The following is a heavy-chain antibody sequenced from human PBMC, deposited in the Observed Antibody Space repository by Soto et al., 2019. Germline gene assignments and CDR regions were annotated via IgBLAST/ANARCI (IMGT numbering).Heavy chain of an antibody. CDR1: GGSISSYY. Sequence: SETLSLTCTVSGGSISSYYWSWIRQPPGKGLEWIGYIYYSGSTNYNPSLKSRVTISVDTSKNQFSLKLSSVTAADTAVYYCAGRGYYGSGVNGFDSWGQGTMVTVSS. J-gene: IGHJ3*02. CDR2: IYYSGST. CDR3: AGRGYYGSGVNGFDS. V-gene: IGHV4-59*01. D-gene: IGHD3-10*01.